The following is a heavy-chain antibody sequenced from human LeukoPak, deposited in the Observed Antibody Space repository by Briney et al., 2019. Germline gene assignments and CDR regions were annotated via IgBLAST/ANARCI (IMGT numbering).Heavy chain of an antibody. J-gene: IGHJ4*02. Sequence: KPGESRKISCEGAGYSFTSYWIGWVRPMPGGGLEWMEITYPGDSDISYSPSFEGQITISADKSISTAYLHGSSLKASDTAMYFCARHYFNYIRGWTTYFDYWGQGTLLTVSS. V-gene: IGHV5-51*01. CDR3: ARHYFNYIRGWTTYFDY. CDR1: GYSFTSYW. CDR2: TYPGDSDI. D-gene: IGHD6-19*01.